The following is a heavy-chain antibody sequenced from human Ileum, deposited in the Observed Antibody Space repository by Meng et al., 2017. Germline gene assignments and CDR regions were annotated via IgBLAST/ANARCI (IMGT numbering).Heavy chain of an antibody. J-gene: IGHJ3*02. V-gene: IGHV4-39*07. CDR3: ARTDTTMDHTFDI. D-gene: IGHD5-18*01. Sequence: GSLRLSCTVSGGSISSSRYYWSWIRQPPGKGLEWIGSLYFSGNTYYNPSLERRVTISLDTSKNQFSLKVTSVTAADAAVYYCARTDTTMDHTFDIWGQGTMVTVSS. CDR1: GGSISSSRYY. CDR2: LYFSGNT.